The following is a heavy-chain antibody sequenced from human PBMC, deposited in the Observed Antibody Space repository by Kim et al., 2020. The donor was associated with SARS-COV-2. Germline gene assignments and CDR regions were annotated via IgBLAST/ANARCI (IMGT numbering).Heavy chain of an antibody. CDR1: GVSFNNYW. CDR3: ARDRGYCSGGSCYSIFDY. J-gene: IGHJ4*02. V-gene: IGHV3-7*03. Sequence: LSLTCAASGVSFNNYWMGWVRQAPGKGLEWVAHIKEDGSEKYHVDSVEGRFTISRDNAKNSLYLQMNSLRAEDTAMYYCARDRGYCSGGSCYSIFDYWGQGTQVTVSS. CDR2: IKEDGSEK. D-gene: IGHD2-15*01.